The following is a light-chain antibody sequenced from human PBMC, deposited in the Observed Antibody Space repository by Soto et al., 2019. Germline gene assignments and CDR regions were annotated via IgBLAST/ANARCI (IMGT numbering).Light chain of an antibody. V-gene: IGKV1-5*03. Sequence: DIQTTQSPSTLSASVGDRVTITCRASQSIRSWLAWYQQKPGKAPKLLIYKTSSLQSGVPSRFSGSESGTEFTLTISSLQPDDFATYFCQQYNTYPWTFGHGTKVEVK. CDR1: QSIRSW. J-gene: IGKJ1*01. CDR3: QQYNTYPWT. CDR2: KTS.